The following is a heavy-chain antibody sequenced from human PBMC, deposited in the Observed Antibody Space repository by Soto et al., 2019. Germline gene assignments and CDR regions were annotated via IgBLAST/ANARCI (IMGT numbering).Heavy chain of an antibody. D-gene: IGHD3-3*01. CDR3: ARAPGSILRFLGLGYDAFDI. V-gene: IGHV3-7*01. CDR2: IKQDGSEK. CDR1: GFTFSSYW. J-gene: IGHJ3*02. Sequence: GWSLRLSCAASGFTFSSYWMSWVRQAPGKGLEWVANIKQDGSEKYYVDSVKGRFTISRDNAKNSLYLQMNSLRAEDTAVYYCARAPGSILRFLGLGYDAFDIWGQGTMVTVSS.